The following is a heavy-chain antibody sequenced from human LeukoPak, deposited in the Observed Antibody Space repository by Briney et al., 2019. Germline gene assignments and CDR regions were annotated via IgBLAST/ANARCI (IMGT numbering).Heavy chain of an antibody. V-gene: IGHV3-11*01. CDR1: GFTFSDYY. D-gene: IGHD6-19*01. CDR2: ISSSGSTI. J-gene: IGHJ3*02. CDR3: ASSSGWRPHDAFDI. Sequence: PGGSLRLSCAASGFTFSDYYMSWIRQAPGKGLEWVSYISSSGSTIYYADSVKGRFTISRDSAKNSLYLQMNSLRAEDTAVYYCASSSGWRPHDAFDIWGQGTMVTVSS.